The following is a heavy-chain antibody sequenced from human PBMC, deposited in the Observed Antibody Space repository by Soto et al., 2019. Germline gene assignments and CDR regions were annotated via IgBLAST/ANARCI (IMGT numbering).Heavy chain of an antibody. CDR1: GYTFSDYY. CDR3: ARESGGATATLDYYYFYMDV. CDR2: INPNSGDA. J-gene: IGHJ6*03. V-gene: IGHV1-2*06. Sequence: QVQLVQSGAEVKKPGASVTVSCKASGYTFSDYYLHWVRQAPGQGPEWLGRINPNSGDAKFAQKFQGRVTMPRDTSVRTAFMELNWLKSDDTAVYYWARESGGATATLDYYYFYMDVWGKGTTVTVSS. D-gene: IGHD5-12*01.